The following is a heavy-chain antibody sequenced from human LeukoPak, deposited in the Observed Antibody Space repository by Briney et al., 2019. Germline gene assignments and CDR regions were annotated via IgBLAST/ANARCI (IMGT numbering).Heavy chain of an antibody. CDR3: ARGYGSGSYYNVNAFDI. Sequence: PETLSLTCTVSGGSISSYCWSWIRQPPGKGLEWIGYIYYSGSTNYNPSLKSRVTISVDTSKNQFSLKLSSVTAADTAVYYCARGYGSGSYYNVNAFDIWGQGTMVTVSS. V-gene: IGHV4-59*01. CDR1: GGSISSYC. CDR2: IYYSGST. D-gene: IGHD3-10*01. J-gene: IGHJ3*02.